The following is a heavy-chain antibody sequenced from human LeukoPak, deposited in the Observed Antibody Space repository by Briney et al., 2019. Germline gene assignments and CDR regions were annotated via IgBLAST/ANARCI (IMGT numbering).Heavy chain of an antibody. Sequence: GGSLRLSCAASGFTFSNYAMSWVRQAPGKGLECVSPISGSGGSTYYAVSVRGRFTVSRDNSKNTLFLQMDSLRAEDTAVYYCAKSPTGSSWPSIDYWGQGTLVTVSS. D-gene: IGHD6-13*01. CDR1: GFTFSNYA. CDR3: AKSPTGSSWPSIDY. J-gene: IGHJ4*02. V-gene: IGHV3-23*01. CDR2: ISGSGGST.